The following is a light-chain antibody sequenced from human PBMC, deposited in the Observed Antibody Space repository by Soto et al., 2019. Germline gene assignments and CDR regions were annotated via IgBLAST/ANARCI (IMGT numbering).Light chain of an antibody. CDR3: QQYNTWHPKMA. Sequence: VVTQSPATLFVFSGGTATLSCRASQSVSRDLAWYQQRPGQAPRLLIYGASTRATGIPARFRGSGSGTEFRLTFSSLQFEDFATYYCQQYNTWHPKMAFGRGTKVDIK. J-gene: IGKJ1*01. CDR1: QSVSRD. V-gene: IGKV3-15*01. CDR2: GAS.